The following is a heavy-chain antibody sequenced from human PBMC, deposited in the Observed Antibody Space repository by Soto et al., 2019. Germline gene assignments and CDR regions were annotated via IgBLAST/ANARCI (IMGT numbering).Heavy chain of an antibody. V-gene: IGHV1-69*13. CDR3: ARVRDDIVVVPAAILGWFDP. Sequence: SVKVSCKASGGTFSSYAISWVRQAPGQGLEWMGGIIPIFGTANYAQKFQGRVTITADESTSTAYMELSSLRSEDTAVYYCARVRDDIVVVPAAILGWFDPWGQGTLVTVSS. D-gene: IGHD2-2*02. J-gene: IGHJ5*02. CDR2: IIPIFGTA. CDR1: GGTFSSYA.